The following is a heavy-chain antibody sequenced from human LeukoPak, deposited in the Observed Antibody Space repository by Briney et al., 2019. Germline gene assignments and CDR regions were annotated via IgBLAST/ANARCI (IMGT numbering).Heavy chain of an antibody. J-gene: IGHJ5*02. CDR1: GGSISSYY. CDR2: ICTSGST. CDR3: ARLGHYDILTGFSNWFDP. V-gene: IGHV4-4*09. D-gene: IGHD3-9*01. Sequence: SETLSLTCTVSGGSISSYYWSWIRQPPGKGLEWIGYICTSGSTNYNPSLKSRVTISVDTSKNQFSLKLSSVTAADTAVYYCARLGHYDILTGFSNWFDPWGQGTLVTVSS.